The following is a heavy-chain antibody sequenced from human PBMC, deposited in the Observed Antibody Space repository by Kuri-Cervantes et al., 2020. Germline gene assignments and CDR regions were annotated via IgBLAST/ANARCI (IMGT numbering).Heavy chain of an antibody. Sequence: LSLTCAASGFTFSSYAMNWVRQAPGKGLEWVSYISSSSSTIYYADSVKGRFTISRDNAKNSLYPPMNSLRAEDTAVYYCARARRGHYFDSWGQGTLVTVSS. J-gene: IGHJ4*02. V-gene: IGHV3-48*01. CDR3: ARARRGHYFDS. CDR1: GFTFSSYA. CDR2: ISSSSSTI.